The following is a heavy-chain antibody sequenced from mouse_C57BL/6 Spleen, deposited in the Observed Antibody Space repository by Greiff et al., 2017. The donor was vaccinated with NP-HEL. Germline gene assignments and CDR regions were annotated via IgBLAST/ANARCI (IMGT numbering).Heavy chain of an antibody. CDR3: AREDYYGSYYAMDY. Sequence: QVQLQQPGAELVKPGASVKLSCKASGYTFTSYWMHWVKQRPGQGLEWIGMIHPNSGSTNYNEKFKSKATLTVDKSSSTAYMQLISLTSEDSAVYYCAREDYYGSYYAMDYWGQGTSVTVSS. CDR2: IHPNSGST. V-gene: IGHV1-64*01. J-gene: IGHJ4*01. CDR1: GYTFTSYW. D-gene: IGHD1-1*01.